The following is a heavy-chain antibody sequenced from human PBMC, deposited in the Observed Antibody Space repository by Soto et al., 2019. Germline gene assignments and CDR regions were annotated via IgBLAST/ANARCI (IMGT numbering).Heavy chain of an antibody. Sequence: QVQLVQSGAEVKKPGASVKVSCKASGYTFTSYGISWVRQAPGQGLEWMRWISAYNGNTNYAQKLQGRVTMTTDTSTSTAYMELRSLRSDDTAVYYCATLTLDIVVVPAAIDHGMDVWGQGTTVTVSS. CDR2: ISAYNGNT. J-gene: IGHJ6*02. CDR1: GYTFTSYG. D-gene: IGHD2-2*01. CDR3: ATLTLDIVVVPAAIDHGMDV. V-gene: IGHV1-18*01.